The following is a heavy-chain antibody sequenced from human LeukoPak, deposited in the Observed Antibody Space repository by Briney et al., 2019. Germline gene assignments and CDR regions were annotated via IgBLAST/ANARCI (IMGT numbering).Heavy chain of an antibody. J-gene: IGHJ4*02. CDR2: ISYDGSNK. CDR1: GFTFGNYP. CDR3: ARDRLDITVAGTVDF. D-gene: IGHD6-19*01. V-gene: IGHV3-30-3*01. Sequence: PGGSLRLSCAASGFTFGNYPMHWVRQAPGKGLEWVAVISYDGSNKWYADSVRGRFTISRDNSKNTLHLQMDSLRTEDTGVYYCARDRLDITVAGTVDFWGQGTLVTVSS.